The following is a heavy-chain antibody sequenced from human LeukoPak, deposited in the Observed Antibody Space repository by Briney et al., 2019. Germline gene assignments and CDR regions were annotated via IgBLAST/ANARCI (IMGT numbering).Heavy chain of an antibody. CDR3: ARDRPYGSGNLDFDY. D-gene: IGHD3-10*01. J-gene: IGHJ4*02. CDR2: ISAYNGNT. V-gene: IGHV1-18*01. CDR1: GYTFTSYG. Sequence: VASVKVSCKASGYTFTSYGISWVRQAPGQGLEWMGWISAYNGNTNYAQKLQGRVTMTTDISTSTAYMELRSLRSDDTAVYYCARDRPYGSGNLDFDYWGQGTLVTVSS.